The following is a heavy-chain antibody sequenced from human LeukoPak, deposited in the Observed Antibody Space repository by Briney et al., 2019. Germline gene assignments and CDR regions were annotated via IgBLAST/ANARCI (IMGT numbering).Heavy chain of an antibody. V-gene: IGHV1-18*01. CDR1: GYTFTSYG. D-gene: IGHD6-19*01. J-gene: IGHJ4*02. Sequence: ASVKVSCKASGYTFTSYGISWVRQAPGQGLEWMGWISAYNGNTNYAQKLQGRVTMTTDTSTRTAYMELRSLRSDDTAVYYCARAVFGYSSGWYYFDYWGQGTLVTVSS. CDR3: ARAVFGYSSGWYYFDY. CDR2: ISAYNGNT.